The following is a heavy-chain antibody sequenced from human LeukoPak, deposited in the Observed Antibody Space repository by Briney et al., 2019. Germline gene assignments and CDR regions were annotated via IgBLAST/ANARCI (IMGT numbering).Heavy chain of an antibody. V-gene: IGHV4-30-4*07. Sequence: SETLSLTCAVSGGSISSGGYSWSWIRQPPGKGLEWIGYIYYSGSTYYNPSLKSRVTISVDTSKNQFSLKLSSVTAADTAVYYCARRCIRSSSWYYSWFAPWGQGTLVTVSS. J-gene: IGHJ5*02. CDR3: ARRCIRSSSWYYSWFAP. CDR2: IYYSGST. CDR1: GGSISSGGYS. D-gene: IGHD6-13*01.